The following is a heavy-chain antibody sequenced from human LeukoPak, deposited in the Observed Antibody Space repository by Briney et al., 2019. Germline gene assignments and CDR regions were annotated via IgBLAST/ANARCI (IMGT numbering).Heavy chain of an antibody. CDR1: GGTFSSYA. CDR3: ARGPNCSGGSCYSRYYYYYMDV. J-gene: IGHJ6*03. CDR2: IIPIFGTA. V-gene: IGHV1-69*13. D-gene: IGHD2-15*01. Sequence: SVKVSCKASGGTFSSYAISWVRQAPGQGLEWMGGIIPIFGTANYAQKFQGRVTITADESTSTAYMELSSLRSEDTAVYYCARGPNCSGGSCYSRYYYYYMDVWGKGTTVTVSS.